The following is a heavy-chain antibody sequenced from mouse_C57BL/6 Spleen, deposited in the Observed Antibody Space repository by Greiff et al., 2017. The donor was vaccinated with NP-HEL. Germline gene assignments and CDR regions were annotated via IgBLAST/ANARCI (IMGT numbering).Heavy chain of an antibody. D-gene: IGHD1-1*01. CDR1: GFTFSDYG. Sequence: EVQLQQSGGGLVKPGGSLKLSCAASGFTFSDYGMHWVRQAPEKGLEWVAYISSGSSTIYYADTVKGRFTISRDNAKNTLFLQMTSLRSEDTAMYYCARRNYYGSSYAMDYWGQGTSVTVSS. CDR2: ISSGSSTI. J-gene: IGHJ4*01. CDR3: ARRNYYGSSYAMDY. V-gene: IGHV5-17*01.